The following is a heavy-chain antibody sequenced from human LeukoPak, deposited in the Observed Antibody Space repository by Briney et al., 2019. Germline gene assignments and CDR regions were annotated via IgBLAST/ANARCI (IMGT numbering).Heavy chain of an antibody. CDR2: IRYDGSNK. Sequence: GGSLRLSCAASGFTFSSYGMHWVRQAPGKGLEWVAFIRYDGSNKYYADSVKGRFTISRDNAKNSLYLQMNSLRAGDTAVYYCARARYCGGACMPPDYWGQGTLVTVSS. CDR3: ARARYCGGACMPPDY. V-gene: IGHV3-30*02. CDR1: GFTFSSYG. J-gene: IGHJ4*02. D-gene: IGHD2-21*02.